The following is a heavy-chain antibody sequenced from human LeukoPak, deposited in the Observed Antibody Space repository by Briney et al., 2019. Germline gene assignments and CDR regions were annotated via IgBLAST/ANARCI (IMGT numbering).Heavy chain of an antibody. CDR2: ISGSGGST. D-gene: IGHD3-22*01. Sequence: GGSLRLSRAASGFTFSSYAMSWVRQAPGKGLEWVSAISGSGGSTYYADSVKGRFTTSRDNSKNTLYLQMNSLRAEDTAVYYCAEPEGGYYDIRPDWGQGTLVTVSS. CDR3: AEPEGGYYDIRPD. J-gene: IGHJ4*02. V-gene: IGHV3-23*01. CDR1: GFTFSSYA.